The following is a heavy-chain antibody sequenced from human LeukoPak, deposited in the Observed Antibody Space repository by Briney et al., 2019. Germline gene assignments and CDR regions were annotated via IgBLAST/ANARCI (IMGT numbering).Heavy chain of an antibody. J-gene: IGHJ4*02. CDR3: ARERGYDSWSGSRVLFDH. Sequence: PGGSLRLSCATSGFTFSSYSMNWVRQAPGKGLEWVSSISSSSSYIYYADSVKGRFTISRDNAKNSLYLQMNSLRAEDTAVYYCARERGYDSWSGSRVLFDHWGQGTLVTVSS. V-gene: IGHV3-21*01. D-gene: IGHD3-3*01. CDR1: GFTFSSYS. CDR2: ISSSSSYI.